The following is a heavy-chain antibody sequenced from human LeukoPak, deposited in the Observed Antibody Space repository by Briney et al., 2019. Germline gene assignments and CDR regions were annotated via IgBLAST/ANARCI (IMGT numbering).Heavy chain of an antibody. D-gene: IGHD6-13*01. V-gene: IGHV3-30*18. CDR3: AKDGSGSSWSVFGYYYGMDV. CDR2: ISYDGSNR. CDR1: GFTFSSYG. J-gene: IGHJ6*02. Sequence: PGGSLRLSCAASGFTFSSYGMHWVRQAPGKGLEWVAVISYDGSNRYYADSVKGRFTISRDNSKNTLYLQMNSLRAEDTAVYYCAKDGSGSSWSVFGYYYGMDVWGQGTTVTVSS.